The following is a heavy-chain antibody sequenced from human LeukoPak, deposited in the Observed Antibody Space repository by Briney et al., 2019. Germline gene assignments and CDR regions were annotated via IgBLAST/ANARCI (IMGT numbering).Heavy chain of an antibody. J-gene: IGHJ4*02. V-gene: IGHV3-30-3*01. CDR2: MSNDGSIK. CDR1: GFTFSEYT. CDR3: ARICKVNHCSSTSCYTQYYFDY. Sequence: GGSLRLSCAASGFTFSEYTIHWVRQAPGKGLEWVAVMSNDGSIKKYANSVKGRFTISRDNSKSTLYLQMDSLRAEDTAVYYCARICKVNHCSSTSCYTQYYFDYWGQGTLVTVSS. D-gene: IGHD2-2*02.